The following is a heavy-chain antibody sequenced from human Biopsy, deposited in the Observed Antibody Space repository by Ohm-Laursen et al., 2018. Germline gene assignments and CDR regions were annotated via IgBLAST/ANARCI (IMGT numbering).Heavy chain of an antibody. Sequence: GSSVKVSCKTSGGTFTNYAISWVRQAPGQGLEWMGWIDTINGGTRSAQKFQGRVTMTRDTSISTAYMELSRLTSDDTAVYYCARERDPWGQGTLVTVSS. CDR2: IDTINGGT. J-gene: IGHJ5*02. CDR1: GGTFTNYA. V-gene: IGHV1-2*02. CDR3: ARERDP.